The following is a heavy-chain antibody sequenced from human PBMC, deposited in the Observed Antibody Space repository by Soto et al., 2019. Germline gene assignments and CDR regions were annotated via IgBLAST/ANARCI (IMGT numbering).Heavy chain of an antibody. J-gene: IGHJ4*02. D-gene: IGHD3-22*01. CDR1: GFTFSSYA. CDR2: ISGSGGST. Sequence: GGSLRLSCSASGFTFSSYAMSWVRQAPGKGLEWVSAISGSGGSTYYADSVKGRFTISRDDSKNTLYLQMNSLRAEDTAVYYCANSLVDSSGYYYFFDYWGQGTLVTVSS. CDR3: ANSLVDSSGYYYFFDY. V-gene: IGHV3-23*01.